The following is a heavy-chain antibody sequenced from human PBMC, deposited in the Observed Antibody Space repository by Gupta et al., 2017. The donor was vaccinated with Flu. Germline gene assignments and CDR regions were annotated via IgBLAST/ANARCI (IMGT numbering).Heavy chain of an antibody. V-gene: IGHV5-51*01. D-gene: IGHD1-26*01. Sequence: MPGKGLEWMGIIYPGDSDTRYSPSFQGQVIISADKSINTAYLQWSSLKAADTAMYYCARHAIVGATKSYFDYWGQGTLVTVSS. CDR2: IYPGDSDT. CDR3: ARHAIVGATKSYFDY. J-gene: IGHJ4*02.